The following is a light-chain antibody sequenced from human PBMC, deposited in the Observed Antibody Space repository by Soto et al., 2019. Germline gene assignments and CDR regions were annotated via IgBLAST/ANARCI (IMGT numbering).Light chain of an antibody. CDR3: QQYGSSPLT. Sequence: VLTASPSTLSLCQGQRATLSCRASQSVSSGYLAWYQQKPGQAPRLLIYGASSRATGIPDRSSGSGSGTDFTLTISRLEPEDFAVYYCQQYGSSPLTFGGGSKVAI. V-gene: IGKV3-20*01. CDR1: QSVSSGY. CDR2: GAS. J-gene: IGKJ4*01.